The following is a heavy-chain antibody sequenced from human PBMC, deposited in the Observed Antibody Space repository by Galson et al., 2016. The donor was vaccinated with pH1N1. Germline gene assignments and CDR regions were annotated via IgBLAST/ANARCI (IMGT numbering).Heavy chain of an antibody. CDR1: GDSVKSNAYY. CDR3: ARLPDIWGWPFDY. J-gene: IGHJ4*02. Sequence: SETLSLTCTVSGDSVKSNAYYWTWIRQPPGKGLEWIGYVHNNGRTEYNPSLSGRLTFSVDTSNNRLSLRLSSATAADNAIYYCARLPDIWGWPFDYWGQGILVTVSS. D-gene: IGHD3/OR15-3a*01. V-gene: IGHV4-61*08. CDR2: VHNNGRT.